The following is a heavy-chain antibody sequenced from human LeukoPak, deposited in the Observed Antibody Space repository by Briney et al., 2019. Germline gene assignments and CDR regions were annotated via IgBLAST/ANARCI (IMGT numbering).Heavy chain of an antibody. CDR3: ATLPATEVAGKHYFDY. CDR1: GFTFSSYS. J-gene: IGHJ4*02. V-gene: IGHV3-23*01. Sequence: PGGSLRLSCAASGFTFSSYSMNWVRQAPGKGLEWVSTITGSGINTYYAGSVKGRFTISRDNSKNTLFLQMNSLRAEDTALYYCATLPATEVAGKHYFDYWGQGTLVSVSS. D-gene: IGHD6-19*01. CDR2: ITGSGINT.